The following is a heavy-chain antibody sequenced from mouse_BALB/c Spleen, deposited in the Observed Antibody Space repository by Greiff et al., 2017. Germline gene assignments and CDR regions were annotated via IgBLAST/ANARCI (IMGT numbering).Heavy chain of an antibody. CDR1: GYAFTNYL. V-gene: IGHV1-54*01. CDR3: ARGGDYYAMDY. CDR2: INPGSGGT. Sequence: QVQLKESGAELVRPGTSVKVSCKASGYAFTNYLIEWVKQRPGQGLEWIGVINPGSGGTNYNEKFKGKATLTADKSSSTAYMQLSSLTSGDSAVYFCARGGDYYAMDYWGQGTSVTVSS. J-gene: IGHJ4*01.